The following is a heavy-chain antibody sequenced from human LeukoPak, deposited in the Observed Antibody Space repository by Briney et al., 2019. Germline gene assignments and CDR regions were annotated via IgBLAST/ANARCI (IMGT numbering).Heavy chain of an antibody. V-gene: IGHV3-30*18. CDR3: AKDVDPFGSGSYAEGFDY. D-gene: IGHD3-10*01. J-gene: IGHJ4*02. Sequence: PGGSLRLSCAASGFTFSSYGMHWVRQAPGKGLEWVAVISFDASNKYYADSVKGRFTISRDNSKSTLYLQMNSLRAEDTAVYYCAKDVDPFGSGSYAEGFDYWGQGTLVTVSS. CDR2: ISFDASNK. CDR1: GFTFSSYG.